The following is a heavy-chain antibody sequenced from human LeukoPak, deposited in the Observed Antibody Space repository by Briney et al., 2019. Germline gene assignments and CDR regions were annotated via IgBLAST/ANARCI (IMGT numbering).Heavy chain of an antibody. CDR2: ISYDGRNI. J-gene: IGHJ4*02. CDR3: AKGPLRGTAAAIDY. CDR1: GFTFNNYG. V-gene: IGHV3-30*18. D-gene: IGHD2-2*01. Sequence: GKSLRLSCAASGFTFNNYGMHWVRQAPGKGLEWVAVISYDGRNIHYPDSVKGRFTISRDISTDTLWLQMDSLRTEDTAVYYCAKGPLRGTAAAIDYWGQGALVTVSS.